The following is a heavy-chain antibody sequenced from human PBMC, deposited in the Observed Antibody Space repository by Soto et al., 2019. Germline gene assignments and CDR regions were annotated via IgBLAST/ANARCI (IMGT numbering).Heavy chain of an antibody. CDR2: INSGGTII. J-gene: IGHJ4*02. CDR1: DFTFSNYE. CDR3: ARSKTFDY. Sequence: PGGSLRLSCVASDFTFSNYEMNWVRQAPGKGLEWVSYINSGGTIIYYTDSVKGRFTISRDNAKKSLFLQMNSLRAEDTAVYYCARSKTFDYWGQGTLVTVSS. V-gene: IGHV3-48*03.